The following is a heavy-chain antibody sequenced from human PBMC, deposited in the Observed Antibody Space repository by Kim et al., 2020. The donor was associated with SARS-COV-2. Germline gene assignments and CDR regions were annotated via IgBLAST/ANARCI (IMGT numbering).Heavy chain of an antibody. CDR1: GYTFTGYY. CDR2: INPNSGGI. D-gene: IGHD1-26*01. J-gene: IGHJ6*02. Sequence: ASVKVSCKASGYTFTGYYIHWVRQAPGQGLEWMGRINPNSGGINYAQKFHDRVTLTRDTSISTAYLELIRLRSDDTAVYYCARWKLGEPRRDGMDVWVLG. CDR3: ARWKLGEPRRDGMDV. V-gene: IGHV1-2*06.